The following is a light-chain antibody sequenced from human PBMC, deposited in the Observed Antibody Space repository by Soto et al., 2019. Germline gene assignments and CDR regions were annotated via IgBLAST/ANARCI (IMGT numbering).Light chain of an antibody. CDR1: SSNIGAGYD. V-gene: IGLV1-40*01. Sequence: QSVLTQPPSVSGAPGQTVTISCTGSSSNIGAGYDVHWYQQVPGTAPKLLISANENRPSGVPDRFSGSKSGTSASLAITGLQAEDEADYYCQSYDSSLSGSYVFGTGTKVTVL. CDR2: ANE. CDR3: QSYDSSLSGSYV. J-gene: IGLJ1*01.